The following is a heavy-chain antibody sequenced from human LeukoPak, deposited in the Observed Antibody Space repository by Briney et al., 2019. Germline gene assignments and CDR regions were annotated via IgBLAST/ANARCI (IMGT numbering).Heavy chain of an antibody. CDR2: IKEDGSQK. Sequence: PGGSLRLSCAASGFTFSSYWMSWVRQAPGRGLEWVANIKEDGSQKYYVDSVKGRFTISRDNAKNSLYPQMNSLRAEDTALYYCLRDYQGYWGQGTLVTVSS. J-gene: IGHJ4*02. CDR3: LRDYQGY. CDR1: GFTFSSYW. D-gene: IGHD6-13*01. V-gene: IGHV3-7*01.